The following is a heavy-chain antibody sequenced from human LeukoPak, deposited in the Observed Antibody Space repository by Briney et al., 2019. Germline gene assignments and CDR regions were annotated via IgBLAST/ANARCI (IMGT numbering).Heavy chain of an antibody. V-gene: IGHV4-59*08. Sequence: SETLSLTCTVSGGSISSYYWSWIRQPPGKGLEWIGYIYYSGSTNYNPSLKSRVTIPVDTSKNQFSLKLSSVTAADTAVYYCARHRGYSGYVDYWGQGTLVTVSS. D-gene: IGHD5-12*01. CDR3: ARHRGYSGYVDY. J-gene: IGHJ4*02. CDR1: GGSISSYY. CDR2: IYYSGST.